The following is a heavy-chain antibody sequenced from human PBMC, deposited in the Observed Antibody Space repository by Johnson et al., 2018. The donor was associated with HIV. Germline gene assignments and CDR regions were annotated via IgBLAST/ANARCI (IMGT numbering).Heavy chain of an antibody. D-gene: IGHD5-12*01. CDR2: IYSDGST. CDR3: ARDAPNFFTSGVRDDAFDI. V-gene: IGHV3-66*01. J-gene: IGHJ3*02. Sequence: VQLVESGGGVVQPGRSLRLSCAASGFTFSSYAMHWVRQAPGKGLEWVSVIYSDGSTYYADSVQGRFTVSRDNSQNLLYLQLSSLRAEDTAVYYCARDAPNFFTSGVRDDAFDIWGPGTMVTVSP. CDR1: GFTFSSYA.